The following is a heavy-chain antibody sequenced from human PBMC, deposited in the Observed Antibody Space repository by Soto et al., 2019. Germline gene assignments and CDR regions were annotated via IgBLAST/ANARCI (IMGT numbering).Heavy chain of an antibody. CDR1: GFTFSNFD. J-gene: IGHJ6*02. V-gene: IGHV3-13*05. CDR3: ARAYTGRLPRRADYYYAMDV. D-gene: IGHD2-2*02. Sequence: GESLKISCVTSGFTFSNFDMHWVRQVPGKGLEWVSAIGAARDPYYLGSVKGRFTISRENAKNSVYLQMNDLRAGDSAVYYCARAYTGRLPRRADYYYAMDVWGQGTTVTVSS. CDR2: IGAARDP.